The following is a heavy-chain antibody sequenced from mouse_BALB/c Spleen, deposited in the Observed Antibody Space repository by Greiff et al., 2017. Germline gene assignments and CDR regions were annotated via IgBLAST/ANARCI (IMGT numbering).Heavy chain of an antibody. V-gene: IGHV1-87*01. CDR2: IYPGDGDT. CDR1: GYTFTSYW. Sequence: VQLQQSGAELARPGASVKLSCKASGYTFTSYWMQWVKQRPGQGLEWIGAIYPGDGDTRYTQKFKGKATLTADKSSSTAYMQLSSLASEDSAVYYCARGYEEFAYWGQGTLVTVSA. J-gene: IGHJ3*01. D-gene: IGHD2-3*01. CDR3: ARGYEEFAY.